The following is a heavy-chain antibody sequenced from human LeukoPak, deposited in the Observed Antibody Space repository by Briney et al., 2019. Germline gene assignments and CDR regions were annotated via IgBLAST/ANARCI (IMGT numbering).Heavy chain of an antibody. Sequence: GGSLRLSCAASGFTVSSNYMSWVRQAPGKGLEWVSVIYSGGSTYYADSVKGRFTISRDNSKNTLYLQMNSLKTEDTAVYYCWCSGIYDQNAVDIWGQGTMVTVSS. CDR3: WCSGIYDQNAVDI. CDR2: IYSGGST. CDR1: GFTVSSNY. V-gene: IGHV3-53*01. J-gene: IGHJ3*02. D-gene: IGHD3-10*02.